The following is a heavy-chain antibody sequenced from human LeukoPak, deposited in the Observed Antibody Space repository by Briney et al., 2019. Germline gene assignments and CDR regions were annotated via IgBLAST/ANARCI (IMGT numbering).Heavy chain of an antibody. J-gene: IGHJ4*02. CDR3: VRAYDY. V-gene: IGHV4-34*01. CDR2: IYNSGST. CDR1: GGSFSDSN. Sequence: PSETLSLTCAVYGGSFSDSNWSWIRRPPGKGLEWIGEIYNSGSTIYNPSLKSRVTISVDTSKNQLSLNLNSVTAADTAVYYCVRAYDYWGQGTLVTVSS.